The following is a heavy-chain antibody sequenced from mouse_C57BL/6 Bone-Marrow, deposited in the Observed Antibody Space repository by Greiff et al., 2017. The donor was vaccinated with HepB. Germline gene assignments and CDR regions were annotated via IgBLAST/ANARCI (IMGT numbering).Heavy chain of an antibody. CDR3: AGARYYGSSSHFDY. CDR2: INPGSGGT. J-gene: IGHJ2*01. Sequence: VQLQQSGAELVRPGTSVKVSCKASGYAFTNYLIEWVKQRPGQGLEWIGVINPGSGGTNYNEKFKGKATLTADKSSSTAYMQLSSLTSEDSAVYFCAGARYYGSSSHFDYGGQGTTLTVSS. D-gene: IGHD1-1*01. CDR1: GYAFTNYL. V-gene: IGHV1-54*01.